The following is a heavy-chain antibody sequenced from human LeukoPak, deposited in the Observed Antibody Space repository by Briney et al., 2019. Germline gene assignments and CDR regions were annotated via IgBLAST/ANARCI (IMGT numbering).Heavy chain of an antibody. J-gene: IGHJ5*02. CDR3: ARGTVVVPAAPPSGGFDP. V-gene: IGHV1-2*04. D-gene: IGHD2-2*01. CDR1: GYTFTGYY. CDR2: INPNSGGT. Sequence: GASVKVSCKASGYTFTGYYMHCVRQAPGQGLEWMGWINPNSGGTNYAQKFQGWVTMTRDTSISTAYMELSRLRSDDTAVYYCARGTVVVPAAPPSGGFDPWGQGTLVTVSS.